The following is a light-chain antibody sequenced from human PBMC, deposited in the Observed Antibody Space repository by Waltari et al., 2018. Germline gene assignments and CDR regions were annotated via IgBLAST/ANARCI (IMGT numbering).Light chain of an antibody. J-gene: IGKJ1*01. CDR2: GAS. Sequence: IQMTQSPSSLSASIGDTITVTCRASQNIRKYLNWYQQKPAKAPKLLIFGASSLPRGVPSRFTGSASGTEFTLTITNLQPDDFATYFCQQSFSSPWTFGQGTTV. CDR1: QNIRKY. CDR3: QQSFSSPWT. V-gene: IGKV1-39*01.